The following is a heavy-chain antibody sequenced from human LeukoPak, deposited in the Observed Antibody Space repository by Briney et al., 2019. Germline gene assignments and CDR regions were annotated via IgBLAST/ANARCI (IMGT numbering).Heavy chain of an antibody. Sequence: PGGSLRLSCAASGFTFSNYAMHWVRQPPGKGLEWVSAISGSGGTTYYADSVKGRFAISRDNSRNTLSLQMSSLRAEDTAAYYCAKVADDSGSDYWAQGTLVTVSS. J-gene: IGHJ4*02. V-gene: IGHV3-23*01. CDR3: AKVADDSGSDY. D-gene: IGHD3-10*01. CDR2: ISGSGGTT. CDR1: GFTFSNYA.